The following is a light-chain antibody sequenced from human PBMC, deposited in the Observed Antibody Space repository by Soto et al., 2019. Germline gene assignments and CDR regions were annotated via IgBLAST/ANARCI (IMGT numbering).Light chain of an antibody. V-gene: IGLV2-14*03. J-gene: IGLJ1*01. CDR1: SSDIGAYNY. CDR3: SSYTTRRTYV. Sequence: QSALTQPASVSGSPGQSITISCTGTSSDIGAYNYGSCYQHHPGKAPKLMIYDVINRPSGVSNRFSASKSDNTASLTISGLQAEDEADYYCSSYTTRRTYVFGSGTKLTVL. CDR2: DVI.